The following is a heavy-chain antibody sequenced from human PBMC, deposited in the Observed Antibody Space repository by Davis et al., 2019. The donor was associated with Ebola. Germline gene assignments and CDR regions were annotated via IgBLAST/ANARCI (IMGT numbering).Heavy chain of an antibody. CDR2: IWYDGSNK. Sequence: GESLKISCAASGFTFSSYGMHWVRQAPGKGLAWVAVIWYDGSNKYYADSVKGRFTISRDNSKNTLYLQMNSLRAEDTAVYYCAKGRGPYYYYGMDVWGQGTTVTVSS. CDR3: AKGRGPYYYYGMDV. D-gene: IGHD3/OR15-3a*01. V-gene: IGHV3-30*02. CDR1: GFTFSSYG. J-gene: IGHJ6*02.